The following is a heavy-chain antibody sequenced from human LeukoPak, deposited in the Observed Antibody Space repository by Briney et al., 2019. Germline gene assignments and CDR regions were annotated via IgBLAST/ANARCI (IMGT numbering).Heavy chain of an antibody. J-gene: IGHJ5*02. CDR3: ARDNSVEDTAWWFDP. D-gene: IGHD4-23*01. CDR2: ISYDGSNK. Sequence: GGSLRLSCAASGFTFSSYGMHWVRQAPGKGLEWVAVISYDGSNKYYADSVKGRFTISRDNSKNTLYLQMNSLRAEDTAVYYCARDNSVEDTAWWFDPWGQGTLVTVSS. CDR1: GFTFSSYG. V-gene: IGHV3-30*03.